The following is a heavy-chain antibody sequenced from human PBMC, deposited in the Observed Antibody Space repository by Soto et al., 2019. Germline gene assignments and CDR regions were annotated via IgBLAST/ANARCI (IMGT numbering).Heavy chain of an antibody. CDR3: ARRAGSIVVPAYS. V-gene: IGHV4-39*01. CDR2: ISYSGT. Sequence: QLQLQESGPGLVKPSETLSLTCTVSGGSISISDYYWVWIRQPPGKGLEWIGSISYSGTYYKPSLKSRVTISVDQPKNQFSLRLRSVTAADTAVYYCARRAGSIVVPAYSWGQGTLVTVSS. J-gene: IGHJ4*02. D-gene: IGHD6-19*01. CDR1: GGSISISDYY.